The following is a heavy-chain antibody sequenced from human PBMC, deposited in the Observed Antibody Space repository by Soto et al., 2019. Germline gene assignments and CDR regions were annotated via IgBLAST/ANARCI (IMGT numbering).Heavy chain of an antibody. CDR2: INHSGST. CDR3: ARGPRRVVAARTIKFDY. V-gene: IGHV4-34*01. D-gene: IGHD2-15*01. CDR1: GGSFSGYY. Sequence: SETLSLTCAVYGGSFSGYYWSWIRQPPGKGLEWIGEINHSGSTNYNPSLKSRVTISVDTSKNQFSLKLSSVTAADTAVYYCARGPRRVVAARTIKFDYWGQGTLVTVS. J-gene: IGHJ4*02.